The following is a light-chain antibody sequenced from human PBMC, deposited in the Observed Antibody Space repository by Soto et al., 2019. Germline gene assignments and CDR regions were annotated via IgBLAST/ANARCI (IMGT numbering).Light chain of an antibody. CDR1: QSINWY. CDR2: AAS. CDR3: QQHYITPWT. Sequence: DIQMTHSPSSLSASVGDIVTITCRASQSINWYLNWYQQKPGKAPNLLIYAASSLQSGVPSRFSGSGSGTDFTLTISSLQSEDFATYYCQQHYITPWTFGQGTKVDIK. V-gene: IGKV1-39*01. J-gene: IGKJ1*01.